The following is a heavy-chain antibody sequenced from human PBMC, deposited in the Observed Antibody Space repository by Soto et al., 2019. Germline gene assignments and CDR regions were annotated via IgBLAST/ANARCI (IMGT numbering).Heavy chain of an antibody. V-gene: IGHV1-18*01. D-gene: IGHD3-10*01. CDR3: ARDRPLLWFGEPRDPYYFDY. CDR1: GYTFTSYG. CDR2: ISAYNGNT. J-gene: IGHJ4*02. Sequence: GASVKVSCKASGYTFTSYGISWVRQAPGQGLEWMGWISAYNGNTNYAQKIQGRVTMTTDTSTSTAYMELRSLRSDDTAVYYCARDRPLLWFGEPRDPYYFDYWGQGTLVTVSS.